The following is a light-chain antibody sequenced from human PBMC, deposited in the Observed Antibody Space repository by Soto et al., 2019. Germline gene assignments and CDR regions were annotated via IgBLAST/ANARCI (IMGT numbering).Light chain of an antibody. CDR3: HQCATSPLT. V-gene: IGKV3-20*01. CDR1: QTVGNNY. Sequence: EIVLTQSPGTLSLSPGERATLSCRASQTVGNNYLAWFQQKPGQVPRLLIDDASNRATGIPDRFSGSGSGKDLTLNISRMEPEDFAVYYCHQCATSPLTFGGGTKVEIK. CDR2: DAS. J-gene: IGKJ4*01.